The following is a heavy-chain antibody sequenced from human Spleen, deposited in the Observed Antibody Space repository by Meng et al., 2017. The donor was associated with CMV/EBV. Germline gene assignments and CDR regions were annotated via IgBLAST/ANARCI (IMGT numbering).Heavy chain of an antibody. CDR3: ARGSHTSGYSA. D-gene: IGHD3-22*01. Sequence: GESLKISCAASGFTVSSHGMTWVRQAPGKGLEWVSIVYRDGSTTYNVDSVKGRFTISRDNAKNSLYLQMNSLRAEDTAVYYCARGSHTSGYSAWGQGTLVTVSS. CDR2: VYRDGSTT. V-gene: IGHV3-23*03. J-gene: IGHJ5*02. CDR1: GFTVSSHG.